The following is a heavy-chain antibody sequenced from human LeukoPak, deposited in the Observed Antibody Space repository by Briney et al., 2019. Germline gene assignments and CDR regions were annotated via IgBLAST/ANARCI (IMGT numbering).Heavy chain of an antibody. D-gene: IGHD3-10*01. V-gene: IGHV1-18*01. CDR2: ISAYNGNT. CDR3: ARVTYYYGSGSYFSDY. Sequence: PPASVKVSCKASGYTFTSYGISWVRQAPGQGLEWMGWISAYNGNTNYAQKLQGRVTMTTDTSTSTAYMELRSLRSDDTAVYYCARVTYYYGSGSYFSDYWGQGTLVTVSS. J-gene: IGHJ4*02. CDR1: GYTFTSYG.